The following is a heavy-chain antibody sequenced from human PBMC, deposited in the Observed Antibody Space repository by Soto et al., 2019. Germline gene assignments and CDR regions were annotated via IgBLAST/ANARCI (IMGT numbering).Heavy chain of an antibody. CDR2: INPNSGGT. D-gene: IGHD3-9*01. J-gene: IGHJ6*02. CDR1: GYTFTGYY. V-gene: IGHV1-2*02. CDR3: ASTHYYDILTGYADYYYGMDV. Sequence: ASVKVSCKASGYTFTGYYMHWVRQAPGQGLEWMGWINPNSGGTNYAQKFQGRVTMTRDTSISTAYMELSRLRSDDTAVYYCASTHYYDILTGYADYYYGMDVWGQGTTVTVSS.